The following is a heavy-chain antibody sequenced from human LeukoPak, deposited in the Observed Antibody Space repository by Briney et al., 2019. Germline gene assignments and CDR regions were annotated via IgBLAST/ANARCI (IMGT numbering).Heavy chain of an antibody. CDR2: INSDGSNT. CDR1: GYNFTTYW. D-gene: IGHD6-13*01. V-gene: IGHV3-74*01. J-gene: IGHJ4*02. CDR3: IRDSSSSFDY. Sequence: GGSLRLSCAASGYNFTTYWIHWVRQAPGKGLVWVSLINSDGSNTGYADSVKGRFTISRDNAKNMVYLQMNSLRAEDTAVYYCIRDSSSSFDYWGQGTLVTVSS.